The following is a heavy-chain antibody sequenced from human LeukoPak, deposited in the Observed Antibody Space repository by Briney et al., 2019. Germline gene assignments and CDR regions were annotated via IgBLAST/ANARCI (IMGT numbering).Heavy chain of an antibody. CDR2: INPNSGGT. CDR3: ARGHRYYDSSGYCQW. V-gene: IGHV1-2*06. CDR1: GYTFTSYY. Sequence: ASVKVSCKASGYTFTSYYMHWVRQAPGQGLEWMGRINPNSGGTNYAQKFQGRVTMTRDTSISTAYMELSRLRSDDTAVYYCARGHRYYDSSGYCQWWGQGTLVTVSS. D-gene: IGHD3-22*01. J-gene: IGHJ4*02.